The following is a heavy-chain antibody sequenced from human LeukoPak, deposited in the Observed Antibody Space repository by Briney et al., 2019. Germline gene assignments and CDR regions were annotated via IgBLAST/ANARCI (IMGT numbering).Heavy chain of an antibody. CDR2: ISGSGHKS. CDR1: GFTVSNSY. D-gene: IGHD5-18*01. J-gene: IGHJ6*02. Sequence: GGSLRLSCAASGFTVSNSYMSWVRQAPGKGLECVSAISGSGHKSYYADSVEGRFTVSRDNSRNTLFMQMNSLRAEDTAVYYCARVSGTIQIWPQPFGDGMAVWGQGTTVTVSS. V-gene: IGHV3-23*01. CDR3: ARVSGTIQIWPQPFGDGMAV.